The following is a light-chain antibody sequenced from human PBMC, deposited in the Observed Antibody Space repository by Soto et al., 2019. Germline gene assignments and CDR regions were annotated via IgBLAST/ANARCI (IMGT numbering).Light chain of an antibody. CDR1: SSDVGGYNF. J-gene: IGLJ1*01. CDR3: GSITRSSTAV. CDR2: DVY. V-gene: IGLV2-11*01. Sequence: QSALTQPRSVSGSPGQSVTITCTGTSSDVGGYNFVSWYQQHPGKVPKLMIYDVYIRPSGVPDRFSGSKSGITASLTISGIQAEDEGDYYCGSITRSSTAVFGTGTKVTVL.